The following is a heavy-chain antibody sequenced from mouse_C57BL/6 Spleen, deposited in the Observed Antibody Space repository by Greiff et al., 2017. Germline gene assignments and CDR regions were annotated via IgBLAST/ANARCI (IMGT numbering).Heavy chain of an antibody. CDR2: ISSGGSYT. V-gene: IGHV5-6*01. J-gene: IGHJ2*01. D-gene: IGHD2-4*01. CDR3: EGQRDYDYGGGGIFDY. CDR1: GFTFSSYG. Sequence: EVMLVESGGDLVKPGGSLKLSCAASGFTFSSYGMSWVRQTPDKRLEWVATISSGGSYTYYPDSVKGRFTISRDNAKNTLYLQMSSLKSEDTAMYYCEGQRDYDYGGGGIFDYWGQGTTLTVSS.